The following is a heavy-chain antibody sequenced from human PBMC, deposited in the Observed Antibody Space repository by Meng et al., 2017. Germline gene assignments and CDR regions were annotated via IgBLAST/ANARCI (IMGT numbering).Heavy chain of an antibody. CDR2: INHSGST. CDR3: ARRGIAARPFYY. V-gene: IGHV4-34*01. Sequence: QGPLHTWVAGLLKPSETLSLTCAVYGGSFSGYYWSWIRQPPGKGLEWIGEINHSGSTNYNPSLKSRVTISVDTSKNQFSLKLSSVTAADTAVYYCARRGIAARPFYYWGQGTLVTVSS. CDR1: GGSFSGYY. D-gene: IGHD6-6*01. J-gene: IGHJ4*02.